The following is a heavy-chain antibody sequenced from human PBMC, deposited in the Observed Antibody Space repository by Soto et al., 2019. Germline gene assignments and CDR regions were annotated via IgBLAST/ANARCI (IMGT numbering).Heavy chain of an antibody. Sequence: GGSLRLSCAASGFTFSDYYMSWIRQAPGKGLEWVSYISSSSSYTNYADSVKGRFTISRDNAKNSLYLQMNSLRAEDTAVYYCARDVYCSSTSCTDYWGQGTLVTVSS. CDR2: ISSSSSYT. CDR1: GFTFSDYY. CDR3: ARDVYCSSTSCTDY. V-gene: IGHV3-11*06. J-gene: IGHJ4*02. D-gene: IGHD2-2*01.